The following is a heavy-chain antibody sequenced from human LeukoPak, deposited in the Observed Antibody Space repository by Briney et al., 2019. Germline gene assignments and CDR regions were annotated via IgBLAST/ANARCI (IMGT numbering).Heavy chain of an antibody. Sequence: GGSLRLSCAASGITFTSHAMSWVRQAPGKGLEWVSLISGTGGHTFYGDSVKGRFTISRDNSKSTLYLQMNSLRAEDTAVYYCAKGGVATMKDGYNYHYYYMEVWGRGTTVTVYS. CDR2: ISGTGGHT. V-gene: IGHV3-23*01. J-gene: IGHJ6*03. D-gene: IGHD5-24*01. CDR3: AKGGVATMKDGYNYHYYYMEV. CDR1: GITFTSHA.